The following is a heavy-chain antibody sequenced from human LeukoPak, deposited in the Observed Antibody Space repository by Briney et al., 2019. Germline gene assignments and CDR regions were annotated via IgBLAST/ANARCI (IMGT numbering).Heavy chain of an antibody. V-gene: IGHV4-34*01. Sequence: SETLSLTCAVYGGSFGGYYWSWIRQPPGKGLEWIGEINHSGSTNYNPSLKSRVTISVDTSKNQFSLKLSSVTAADTAVYYCARSEGHDYGDLYYFDYWGQGTLVTVSS. CDR3: ARSEGHDYGDLYYFDY. CDR1: GGSFGGYY. CDR2: INHSGST. D-gene: IGHD4-17*01. J-gene: IGHJ4*02.